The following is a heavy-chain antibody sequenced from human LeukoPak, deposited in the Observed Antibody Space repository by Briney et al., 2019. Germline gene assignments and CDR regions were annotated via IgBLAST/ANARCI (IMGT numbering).Heavy chain of an antibody. CDR3: AIGIAAAGIGGYYYYMDV. D-gene: IGHD6-13*01. Sequence: ASVKVSCMASGYTFTGYYMHWVRQAPGQGLEWMGWINPNSGGTNYAQKFQGRVTMTRDTSISTAYMELSRLRSDDTAVYYCAIGIAAAGIGGYYYYMDVWGKGTTVTVSS. CDR2: INPNSGGT. J-gene: IGHJ6*03. CDR1: GYTFTGYY. V-gene: IGHV1-2*02.